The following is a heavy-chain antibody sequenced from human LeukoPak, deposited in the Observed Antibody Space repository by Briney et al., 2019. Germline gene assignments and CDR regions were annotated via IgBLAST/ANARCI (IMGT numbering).Heavy chain of an antibody. D-gene: IGHD2-2*01. CDR1: GGSFSGYY. J-gene: IGHJ4*02. V-gene: IGHV4-34*01. CDR2: INHSGST. CDR3: ARGRYCSSTSCYSSGFDY. Sequence: PSETLSLTCAVYGGSFSGYYWSWIRQPPGKGLEWIGEINHSGSTNYNPSLKSRVTISVDTSKNQFSLKLSSVTAADMAVYYCARGRYCSSTSCYSSGFDYWGQGTLVTVSS.